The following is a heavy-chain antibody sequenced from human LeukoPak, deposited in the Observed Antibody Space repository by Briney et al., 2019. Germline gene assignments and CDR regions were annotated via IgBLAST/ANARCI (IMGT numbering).Heavy chain of an antibody. J-gene: IGHJ6*03. D-gene: IGHD3-3*01. CDR1: GGSISGYY. Sequence: PSETLSLTCTVSGGSISGYYWSWIRQPPGKGLEWIGYIYYSGSTNYNPSLKSRVTISVDTSKNQFSMKLSSVTAADTAVYYCARGNFYDFWSGYYFAYYYYMDVWGKGTTVTVSS. CDR3: ARGNFYDFWSGYYFAYYYYMDV. CDR2: IYYSGST. V-gene: IGHV4-59*01.